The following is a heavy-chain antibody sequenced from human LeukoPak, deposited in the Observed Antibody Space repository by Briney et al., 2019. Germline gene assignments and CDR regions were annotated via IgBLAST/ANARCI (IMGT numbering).Heavy chain of an antibody. CDR3: ARHERNGGYYDY. J-gene: IGHJ4*02. V-gene: IGHV4-59*08. D-gene: IGHD3-22*01. Sequence: SETLSLTCTVSGGSISGYFWSWIRQPPGKGLEWIGYIYYSGGTDYNPSLKSRVTISVDTSKNQFSLQLSSVTAADTAVYHCARHERNGGYYDYWGQGTLVTVSS. CDR1: GGSISGYF. CDR2: IYYSGGT.